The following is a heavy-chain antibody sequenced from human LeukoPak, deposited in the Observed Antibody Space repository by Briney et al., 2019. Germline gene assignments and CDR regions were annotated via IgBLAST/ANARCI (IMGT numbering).Heavy chain of an antibody. CDR1: GYTFTSYY. Sequence: ASVKVSCKASGYTFTSYYMHWVRQAPGQGLEWMGIINPSGGSTSYAQKFQGRVTMTRDTSTSTVYMELSSLRSEDTAVCYCARYSSGWYYFDYWGQGTLVTVSS. V-gene: IGHV1-46*01. CDR3: ARYSSGWYYFDY. J-gene: IGHJ4*02. D-gene: IGHD6-19*01. CDR2: INPSGGST.